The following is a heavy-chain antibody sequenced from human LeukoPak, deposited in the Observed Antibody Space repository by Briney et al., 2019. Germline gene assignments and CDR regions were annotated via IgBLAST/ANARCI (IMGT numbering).Heavy chain of an antibody. J-gene: IGHJ5*02. CDR1: GYTFTSYD. Sequence: ASVKVSCKASGYTFTSYDINWVRQATGQGLEWMGWMNPNSGNTGYAQKFQGRVTMTRNTSISTAYMELSSLRSEDTAVYYCARGRPSSSWIQNWFDPWGQGTLSPSPQ. V-gene: IGHV1-8*01. CDR3: ARGRPSSSWIQNWFDP. CDR2: MNPNSGNT. D-gene: IGHD6-13*01.